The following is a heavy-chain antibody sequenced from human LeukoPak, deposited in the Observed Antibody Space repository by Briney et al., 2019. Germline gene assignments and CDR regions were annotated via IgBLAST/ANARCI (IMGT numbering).Heavy chain of an antibody. D-gene: IGHD6-13*01. Sequence: GESLRLSCAASGFTFSSYAMSWVRQAPGKGLEWVSAISGSGGSTYYADSVKGRFTISRDNSKNTLYLQMNSLRAEDTAVYYCAKLHSSSWYRNWGQGTLVTVSS. J-gene: IGHJ4*02. CDR1: GFTFSSYA. V-gene: IGHV3-23*01. CDR3: AKLHSSSWYRN. CDR2: ISGSGGST.